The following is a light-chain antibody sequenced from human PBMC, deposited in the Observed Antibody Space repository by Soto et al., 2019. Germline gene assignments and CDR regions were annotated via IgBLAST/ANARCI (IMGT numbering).Light chain of an antibody. Sequence: EIVMTQSPATLSVSPWERATLSGRASQSVTTNFAWYQQKPGQAPRLLIYGASTRATGIPARFSGSGSGTEFTLTISSLQSEDFAVYYCQQYNNWPPVFGQGTKVDIK. J-gene: IGKJ1*01. V-gene: IGKV3-15*01. CDR1: QSVTTN. CDR2: GAS. CDR3: QQYNNWPPV.